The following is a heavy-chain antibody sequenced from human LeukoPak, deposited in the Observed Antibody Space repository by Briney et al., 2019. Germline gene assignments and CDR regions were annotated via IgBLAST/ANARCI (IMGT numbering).Heavy chain of an antibody. Sequence: PGGSLSLSCAASGFTFSSHWVHWVRQAPGPGLVSFSRITGDGRSTIYADSVKGRFTIYRENAKNPLYPQMNSLRAEDTAVYYCARGFNYAYDYWGQGTLVTVSS. CDR1: GFTFSSHW. J-gene: IGHJ4*02. CDR2: ITGDGRST. CDR3: ARGFNYAYDY. D-gene: IGHD2-2*01. V-gene: IGHV3-74*01.